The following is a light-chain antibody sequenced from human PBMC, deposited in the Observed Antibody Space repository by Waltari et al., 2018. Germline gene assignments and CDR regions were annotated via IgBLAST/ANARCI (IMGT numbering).Light chain of an antibody. CDR2: GAS. J-gene: IGKJ2*01. Sequence: EIVLTQSPGPLSLSPGERATLSCRASQSVSSSYLAWYQQKPGQAPRLLIHGASSRATGIPDRFSGSGSGTDFTLKISRLEPEDFAVYYCQQYGSSPPYTFGQGTKLEIK. CDR3: QQYGSSPPYT. V-gene: IGKV3-20*01. CDR1: QSVSSSY.